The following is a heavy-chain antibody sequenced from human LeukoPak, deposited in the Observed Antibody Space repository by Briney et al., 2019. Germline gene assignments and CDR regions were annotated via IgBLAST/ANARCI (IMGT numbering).Heavy chain of an antibody. CDR3: ARGWSGYYRNYYYYMDV. D-gene: IGHD3-3*01. Sequence: SVKVSCKTSGGTFSSYAISWVRQAPGQGLEWMGGIIPIFGTANYAQKFQGRVTITTDESTSTAYMELSSLRSEDTAVYYCARGWSGYYRNYYYYMDVWGKGTTVTVSS. J-gene: IGHJ6*03. CDR2: IIPIFGTA. V-gene: IGHV1-69*05. CDR1: GGTFSSYA.